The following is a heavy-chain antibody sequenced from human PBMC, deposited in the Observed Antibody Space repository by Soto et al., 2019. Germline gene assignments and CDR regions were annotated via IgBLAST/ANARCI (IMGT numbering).Heavy chain of an antibody. D-gene: IGHD5-12*01. Sequence: EVQLVESGGGLVQPGGSLRLSCAAFGFTFSIYEWNWVRQAPGKGLEWVSYSSSSGTTIFYADSVKGRFTISRDNAKNSLFLQMNSLRGEDTAFYYCARATGYTLDYWGQGTLVTVSS. CDR2: SSSSGTTI. CDR3: ARATGYTLDY. V-gene: IGHV3-48*03. CDR1: GFTFSIYE. J-gene: IGHJ4*02.